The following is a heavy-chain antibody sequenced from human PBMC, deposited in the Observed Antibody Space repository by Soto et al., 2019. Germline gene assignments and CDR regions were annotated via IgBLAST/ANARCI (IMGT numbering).Heavy chain of an antibody. D-gene: IGHD3-22*01. V-gene: IGHV3-23*01. CDR1: GFTFNTYA. CDR3: AKDPLKYDFDSSGYYTWGY. J-gene: IGHJ4*02. CDR2: ISGVDTST. Sequence: EVQLLESGGGLVQPGGSLRLSCAASGFTFNTYAMSWVRQSPGKGLEWVSGISGVDTSTYYADSVKGRFTISRDNSRNTLYLQMNSLRAEDTAVYYCAKDPLKYDFDSSGYYTWGYWGQGTLVTVSS.